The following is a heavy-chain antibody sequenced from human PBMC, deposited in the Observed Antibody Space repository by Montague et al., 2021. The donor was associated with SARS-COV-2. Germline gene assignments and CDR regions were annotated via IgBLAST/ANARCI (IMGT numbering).Heavy chain of an antibody. J-gene: IGHJ4*02. Sequence: SETLSLTCTVYGDSFSSYYWTWIRQPPGRGLEWIGYVFQSGYSNSNRSLKGRVTISVDTSRNQFYLKLSSVTAADTAVYYCARESATAQYLEYWGQGALVTVSS. CDR2: VFQSGYS. CDR3: ARESATAQYLEY. CDR1: GDSFSSYY. V-gene: IGHV4-59*12. D-gene: IGHD2-2*01.